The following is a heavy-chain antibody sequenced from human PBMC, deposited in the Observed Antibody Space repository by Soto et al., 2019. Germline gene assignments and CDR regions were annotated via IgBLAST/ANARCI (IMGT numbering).Heavy chain of an antibody. D-gene: IGHD5-12*01. J-gene: IGHJ6*02. CDR3: ARDNIVSKGYGMDV. CDR1: GASISNAY. Sequence: PSETLSLTCTVSGASISNAYWSWIRQAAGKRLEWIGRIHSSGTFNYNPSLKSRVSISRDTSKNQISLKLSSVTAADTAVYYCARDNIVSKGYGMDVWVQGTTVTVSS. CDR2: IHSSGTF. V-gene: IGHV4-4*07.